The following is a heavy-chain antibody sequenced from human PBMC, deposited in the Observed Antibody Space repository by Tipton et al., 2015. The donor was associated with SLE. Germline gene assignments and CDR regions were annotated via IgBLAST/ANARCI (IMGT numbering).Heavy chain of an antibody. J-gene: IGHJ4*02. Sequence: QLVQSGGGLVQPGGSLRLSCAASGFTFSGYTMSWVRQAPGKGLEWVSVIVGSDSSTHYADSVKGRFSISRDNSKNTLYLQMNSLRAEDTALYYCVRDGYGDSTVLLDYWGQGVLVTVSS. CDR1: GFTFSGYT. CDR3: VRDGYGDSTVLLDY. CDR2: IVGSDSST. D-gene: IGHD4-17*01. V-gene: IGHV3-23*04.